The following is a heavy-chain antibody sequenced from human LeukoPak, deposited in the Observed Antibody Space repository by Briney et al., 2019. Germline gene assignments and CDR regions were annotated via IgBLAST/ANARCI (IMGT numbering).Heavy chain of an antibody. CDR3: ARNPGGIGDY. CDR1: GFTFSIYS. Sequence: GGSLRLSCAASGFTFSIYSMNGVRQAPGKGLEWVSFISGSSSSTFYADSVKGRFTVSRDDAKSTLYLQMNSLRDEDTAVYYCARNPGGIGDYWGQGTLVTVSS. J-gene: IGHJ4*02. D-gene: IGHD4-23*01. V-gene: IGHV3-48*02. CDR2: ISGSSSST.